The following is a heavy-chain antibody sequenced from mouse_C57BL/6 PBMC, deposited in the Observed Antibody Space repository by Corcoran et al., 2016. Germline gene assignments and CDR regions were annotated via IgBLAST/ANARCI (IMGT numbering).Heavy chain of an antibody. Sequence: QVQLKQSGAELVRPGASVKLSCTASGCTFTDYYINWVKQRPGQGLEWIARIYPGSGNTYYNEKFKGKATLTAEKSSSTAYMQLSSLTSEDSAVYFCARAHYYGSSYNYWGQGTTLTVSS. CDR2: IYPGSGNT. CDR3: ARAHYYGSSYNY. D-gene: IGHD1-1*01. J-gene: IGHJ2*01. V-gene: IGHV1-76*01. CDR1: GCTFTDYY.